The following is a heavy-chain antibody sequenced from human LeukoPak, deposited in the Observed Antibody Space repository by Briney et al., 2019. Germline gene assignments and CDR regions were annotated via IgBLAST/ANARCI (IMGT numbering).Heavy chain of an antibody. CDR3: ARRGTGYYFDY. Sequence: SETLSLTCTVSGGSISSSSYYWGWIRQPPGKGREWSGSIYYSGSTYYNPSLKSRVTISVDTSNNQFSLKLNSVTAADTAVYYCARRGTGYYFDYWGQGTLVTVSS. CDR2: IYYSGST. D-gene: IGHD3/OR15-3a*01. CDR1: GGSISSSSYY. V-gene: IGHV4-39*01. J-gene: IGHJ4*02.